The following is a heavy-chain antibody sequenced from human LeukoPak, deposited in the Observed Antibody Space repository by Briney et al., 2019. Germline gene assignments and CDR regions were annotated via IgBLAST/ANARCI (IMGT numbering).Heavy chain of an antibody. D-gene: IGHD5-12*01. V-gene: IGHV4-61*01. J-gene: IGHJ4*02. Sequence: SETLSLTRTVSGGSVSSGSYYWSWIRQPPGKGLEWIGYIYYSGSTNYNPSLKSRVTISVDTSKNQFSLKLSSVTAADTAVYYCASCYDPRSPYYHYWGQGTLVTVSS. CDR3: ASCYDPRSPYYHY. CDR1: GGSVSSGSYY. CDR2: IYYSGST.